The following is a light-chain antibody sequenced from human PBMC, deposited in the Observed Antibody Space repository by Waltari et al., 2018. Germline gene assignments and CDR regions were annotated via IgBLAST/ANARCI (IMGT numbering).Light chain of an antibody. CDR1: SSDVGGYNY. CDR2: DVS. J-gene: IGLJ2*01. Sequence: QSALTQPASVSGSPGQSITISCPGTSSDVGGYNYVSWYQQYPGKDPKLMIYDVSKRPSGVSNRFSGSKSCNTASLTISGLQAEDEADYYCCSYAGSSTHVLFGGGTKLTVL. CDR3: CSYAGSSTHVL. V-gene: IGLV2-23*02.